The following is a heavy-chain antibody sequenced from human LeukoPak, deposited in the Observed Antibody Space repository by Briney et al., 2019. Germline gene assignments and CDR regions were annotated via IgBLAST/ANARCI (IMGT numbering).Heavy chain of an antibody. CDR2: ISGSGGST. Sequence: GGSLRLSCAASGFTFSSYAMSWVRQAPGKGLEWVSAISGSGGSTYYADSVKGRFTISRDNSKNTLYLQMNSLRAEDTAVYYCAKGVRDFWSGYYRLPLYFDYWGQGTLVTVSS. CDR1: GFTFSSYA. V-gene: IGHV3-23*01. J-gene: IGHJ4*02. CDR3: AKGVRDFWSGYYRLPLYFDY. D-gene: IGHD3-3*01.